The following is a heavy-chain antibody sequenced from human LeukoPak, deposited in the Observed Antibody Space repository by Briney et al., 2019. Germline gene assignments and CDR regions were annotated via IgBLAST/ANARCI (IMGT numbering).Heavy chain of an antibody. CDR2: IYTSGST. Sequence: SETLSLTCTVSGGSISSYYWSWIRQPAGKGLEWIGRIYTSGSTNYNPSLKSRVTMSVDTSKNQFSLKLSSVTAADTAVYYCARDGGGSGSYYRYYYYYYMGVWGKGTTVTISS. CDR1: GGSISSYY. CDR3: ARDGGGSGSYYRYYYYYYMGV. J-gene: IGHJ6*03. V-gene: IGHV4-4*07. D-gene: IGHD3-10*01.